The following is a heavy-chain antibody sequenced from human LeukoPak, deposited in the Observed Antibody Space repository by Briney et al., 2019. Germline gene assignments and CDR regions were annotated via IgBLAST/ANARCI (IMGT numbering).Heavy chain of an antibody. D-gene: IGHD4-23*01. J-gene: IGHJ4*02. Sequence: SETLSLTCTVSGGSISSTSYYWGWIRQPPGKGLEWIGNIYYSGSTYYNPSLKSRVTISVDTSKNQFSLKLTSVTAADTAVYYCARRGQNEAVVYWGQGTLVTVSS. CDR2: IYYSGST. V-gene: IGHV4-39*07. CDR1: GGSISSTSYY. CDR3: ARRGQNEAVVY.